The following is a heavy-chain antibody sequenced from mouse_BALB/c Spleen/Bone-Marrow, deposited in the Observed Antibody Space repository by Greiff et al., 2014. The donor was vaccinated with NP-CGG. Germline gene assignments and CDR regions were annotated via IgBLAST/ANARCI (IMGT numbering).Heavy chain of an antibody. J-gene: IGHJ4*01. CDR2: IDPANGNT. Sequence: VQLQQSGAELVKPGASVKLSCTASGFNIKDTYIHWGKQRPEQGLEWIGRIDPANGNTKYDPKFQGKATITADTSSNTAYLHLSSLTSEDTAVYYCARYRYYGSSGWDYWGQGTSVTVSS. V-gene: IGHV14-3*02. CDR3: ARYRYYGSSGWDY. D-gene: IGHD1-1*01. CDR1: GFNIKDTY.